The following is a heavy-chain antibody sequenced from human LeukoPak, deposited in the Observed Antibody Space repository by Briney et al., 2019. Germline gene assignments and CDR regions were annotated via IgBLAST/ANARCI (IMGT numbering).Heavy chain of an antibody. Sequence: ASVKVSCKASGYTFTSYGISWVRQAPGQGLEWMGWISAYNGNTNYAQKLQGRVTMTSDTSTSTAYMELRSLRFDDTAVYYCARGRSSNWYPPFDYWGQGALVTVSS. CDR3: ARGRSSNWYPPFDY. D-gene: IGHD6-13*01. V-gene: IGHV1-18*01. J-gene: IGHJ4*02. CDR2: ISAYNGNT. CDR1: GYTFTSYG.